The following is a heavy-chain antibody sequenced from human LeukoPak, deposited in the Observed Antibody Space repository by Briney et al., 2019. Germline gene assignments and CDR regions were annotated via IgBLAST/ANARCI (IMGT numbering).Heavy chain of an antibody. CDR3: ARDLGWQNTSSAFWFDP. CDR2: INPNSGGT. V-gene: IGHV1-2*02. Sequence: GASVKVSCKASGYTFTSYDINWVRQAPGQGLEWMGWINPNSGGTNYAQKFQGRVTMTRDTSISTSYMELSRLTSADTAVYYCARDLGWQNTSSAFWFDPWGQGSLVTVSS. D-gene: IGHD6-6*01. CDR1: GYTFTSYD. J-gene: IGHJ5*02.